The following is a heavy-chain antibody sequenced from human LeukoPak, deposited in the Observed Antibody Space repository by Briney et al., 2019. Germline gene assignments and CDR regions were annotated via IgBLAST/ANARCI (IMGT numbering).Heavy chain of an antibody. V-gene: IGHV1-24*01. CDR3: ARDYILPLETDNGDGFAI. Sequence: GASVKVSCKVSGYTLTELSMHWVRQAPGKGLEWMGGFDPEDGETIYAQKFQGRVTMTEDTSTDTAYMELSSLRSEDTAVYFCARDYILPLETDNGDGFAIWGQGTVVSVSS. J-gene: IGHJ3*02. D-gene: IGHD3-3*02. CDR1: GYTLTELS. CDR2: FDPEDGET.